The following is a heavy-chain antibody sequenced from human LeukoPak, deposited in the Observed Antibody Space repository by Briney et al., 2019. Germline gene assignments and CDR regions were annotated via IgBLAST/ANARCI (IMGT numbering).Heavy chain of an antibody. J-gene: IGHJ4*02. Sequence: GGSLRLSCAASGFTFSSYAMSWVRQAPGKGLEWVPAISGSGGSTYYADSVKGRFTISRDNSKNTLYLQMNSLRAEDTAVYYCATTGIKTYYYDSSGYPSPYFDYWGQGTLVTVSS. V-gene: IGHV3-23*01. CDR3: ATTGIKTYYYDSSGYPSPYFDY. CDR1: GFTFSSYA. D-gene: IGHD3-22*01. CDR2: ISGSGGST.